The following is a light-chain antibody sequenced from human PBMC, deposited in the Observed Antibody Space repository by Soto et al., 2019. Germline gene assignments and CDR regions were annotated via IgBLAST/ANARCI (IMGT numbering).Light chain of an antibody. Sequence: EIVLTQSPGTLSLSPGDRATLSCRASQSVTSNYLAWYQQKPGQAPRLLLYGASRRAIGIPDRFSGSGSGTDFTLTISRLEPEDFAVYYCQKYDTSPPRTFGGGTKVEIK. CDR2: GAS. CDR1: QSVTSNY. J-gene: IGKJ4*01. V-gene: IGKV3-20*01. CDR3: QKYDTSPPRT.